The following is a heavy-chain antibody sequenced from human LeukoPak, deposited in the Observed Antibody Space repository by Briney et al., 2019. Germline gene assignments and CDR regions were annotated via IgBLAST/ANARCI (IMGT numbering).Heavy chain of an antibody. D-gene: IGHD2-21*02. CDR2: IWYDGSNK. J-gene: IGHJ4*02. CDR3: ARDGRAYCGGDCYFLDY. Sequence: GGSLRLSCAASGFTFSSYSMNWVRQAPGKGLEWVAVIWYDGSNKYYADSVKGRFTISRDNSKNTLYLQMNSLRAEDTAVYYCARDGRAYCGGDCYFLDYWGQGTLVTVSS. V-gene: IGHV3-33*08. CDR1: GFTFSSYS.